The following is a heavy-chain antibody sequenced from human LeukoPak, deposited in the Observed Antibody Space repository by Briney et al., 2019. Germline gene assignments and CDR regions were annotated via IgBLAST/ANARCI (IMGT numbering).Heavy chain of an antibody. V-gene: IGHV1-2*02. CDR1: GYTFTGYY. CDR3: AREDYDFWSGYQYYFDY. J-gene: IGHJ4*02. D-gene: IGHD3-3*01. CDR2: INPNSGGT. Sequence: GASVKVSCKASGYTFTGYYMHWVRQAPGQGLEWMGWINPNSGGTNYAQKFQGRVTMTRDTFISTAYMELSRLRSDDTAVYYCAREDYDFWSGYQYYFDYWGQGTLVTVSS.